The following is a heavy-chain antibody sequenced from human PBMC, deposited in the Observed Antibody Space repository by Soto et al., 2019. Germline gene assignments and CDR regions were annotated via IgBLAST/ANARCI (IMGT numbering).Heavy chain of an antibody. CDR2: INHSGNT. J-gene: IGHJ4*02. CDR3: GRGFHSSALFSRYTKFDN. D-gene: IGHD6-6*01. CDR1: GGSFSGYY. V-gene: IGHV4-34*01. Sequence: SETLSLTCAVYGGSFSGYYWTWIRQPPGKGLEWIGEINHSGNTNYNPSLKSRVTISLDMSKNQFSLKLRSVTDADTAVYYCGRGFHSSALFSRYTKFDNWGQGTLVTVSS.